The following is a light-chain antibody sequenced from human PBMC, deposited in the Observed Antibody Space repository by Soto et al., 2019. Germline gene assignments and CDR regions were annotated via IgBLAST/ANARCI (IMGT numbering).Light chain of an antibody. J-gene: IGLJ2*01. CDR1: SSDIGSYNR. Sequence: QPVLTQPRSVSGSPGQSVTISCTGTSSDIGSYNRVSWFQQPPGEAPKLIIYDVTKRPSGVPDRFSGSKSGNPASLTISGLQAEDEADYYCYSHADSYTVVFGGGTKLTVL. V-gene: IGLV2-11*01. CDR2: DVT. CDR3: YSHADSYTVV.